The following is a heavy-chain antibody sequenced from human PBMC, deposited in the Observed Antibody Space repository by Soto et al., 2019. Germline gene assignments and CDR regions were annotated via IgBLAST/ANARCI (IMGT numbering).Heavy chain of an antibody. D-gene: IGHD2-8*01. CDR2: IIPLCGTSGTA. CDR1: GGTFSDYA. CDR3: ATTLGPGVCAAPDFQYVYGLDV. J-gene: IGHJ6*02. Sequence: QVQLVQSGAEVKKPGSSVKVSCKASGGTFSDYAISWVRQAPGQGLEWMGGIIPLCGTSGTANYAQKFEDRVTFTADESTSTVYMELSSLRSDDTAGYYCATTLGPGVCAAPDFQYVYGLDVWGPGTTVTVSS. V-gene: IGHV1-69*01.